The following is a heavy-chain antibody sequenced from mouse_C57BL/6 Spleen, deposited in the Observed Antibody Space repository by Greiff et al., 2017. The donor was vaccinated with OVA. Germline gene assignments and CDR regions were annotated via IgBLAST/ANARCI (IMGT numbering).Heavy chain of an antibody. CDR3: ARSAHYDHFDY. D-gene: IGHD2-4*01. CDR2: IYPGDGDT. Sequence: QVQLQQSGAELVKPGASVKISCKASGYAFSSYWMNWVKQRPGKGLEWIGQIYPGDGDTNYNGKFKGKATLTADKSSSTAYMQLSSLTSEDSAVYFCARSAHYDHFDYWGQGTTLTVSS. CDR1: GYAFSSYW. J-gene: IGHJ2*01. V-gene: IGHV1-80*01.